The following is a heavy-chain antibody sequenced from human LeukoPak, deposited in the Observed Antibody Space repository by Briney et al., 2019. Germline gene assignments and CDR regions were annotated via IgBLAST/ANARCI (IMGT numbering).Heavy chain of an antibody. D-gene: IGHD3-22*01. CDR1: GFTFSNAW. J-gene: IGHJ4*02. Sequence: PGGSLRLSCAASGFTFSNAWMSWVRQAPGKGLEWVGRIKSKTDGGTTDYAAPVKGRFTISRDDSKNTLYLQMNSLKTEDTAVYYCTTDRCGRSGYSCLRDYWGQGTLVTVSS. V-gene: IGHV3-15*01. CDR2: IKSKTDGGTT. CDR3: TTDRCGRSGYSCLRDY.